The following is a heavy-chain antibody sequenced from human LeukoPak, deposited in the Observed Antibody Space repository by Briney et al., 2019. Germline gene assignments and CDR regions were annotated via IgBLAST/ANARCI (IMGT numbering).Heavy chain of an antibody. V-gene: IGHV3-30*18. J-gene: IGHJ4*02. CDR3: AKDTYSGYSFDY. CDR1: GFIFSSYG. D-gene: IGHD5-18*01. CDR2: ISYDGSNK. Sequence: GGSLRLSCAASGFIFSSYGMHWVRQAPGKGLEWVAVISYDGSNKYYADSVKGRFTISRDNSKNTLYLQMNSLRAEDTAVYYCAKDTYSGYSFDYWGQGTLVTVSS.